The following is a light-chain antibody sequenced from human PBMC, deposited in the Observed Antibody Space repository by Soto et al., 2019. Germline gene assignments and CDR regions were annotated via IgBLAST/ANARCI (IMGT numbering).Light chain of an antibody. Sequence: EIVMTQSPATLSVSPGERATLSCRASQSVSSNLAWYQQKPGQAPRLLIYGASTRATGIPARFSGSGSGTEFTRTIRSLQSEDVAVYYCQQYNNWPWTFGQGNKVEIK. CDR3: QQYNNWPWT. J-gene: IGKJ1*01. CDR2: GAS. V-gene: IGKV3-15*01. CDR1: QSVSSN.